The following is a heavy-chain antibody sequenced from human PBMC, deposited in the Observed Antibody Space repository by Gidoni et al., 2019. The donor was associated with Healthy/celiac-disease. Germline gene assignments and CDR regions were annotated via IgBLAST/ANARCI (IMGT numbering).Heavy chain of an antibody. V-gene: IGHV1-69*08. D-gene: IGHD1-26*01. J-gene: IGHJ4*02. CDR3: ARDMGGATPFDY. Sequence: VQLVQSGAEVKKPGSSVKFSCKASGGPFSSYTLSWVRQAPGQGLEWMGRIIPILGIANYAQKFQGRVTITADKSTSTAYMELSSLRSEDTAVYYCARDMGGATPFDYWGQGTLVTVSS. CDR1: GGPFSSYT. CDR2: IIPILGIA.